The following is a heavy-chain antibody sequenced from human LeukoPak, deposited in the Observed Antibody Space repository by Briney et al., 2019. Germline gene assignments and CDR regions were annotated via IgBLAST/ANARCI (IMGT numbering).Heavy chain of an antibody. CDR1: GGSISRYY. Sequence: PSETLSLTCTVSGGSISRYYWSWIRQPAGKGLEWIGRFYISGSTNYNPSLKSRVTMSVDTSKNQFSLRLNSVTAPDTAVYYCARDFLLQSEGLFDYWGQGTLVTVSS. J-gene: IGHJ4*02. CDR2: FYISGST. V-gene: IGHV4-4*07. D-gene: IGHD4-11*01. CDR3: ARDFLLQSEGLFDY.